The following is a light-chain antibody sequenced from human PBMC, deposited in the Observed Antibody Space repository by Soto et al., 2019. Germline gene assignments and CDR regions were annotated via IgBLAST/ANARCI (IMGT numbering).Light chain of an antibody. CDR1: QSISTY. CDR3: QQSYSTPPT. V-gene: IGKV1-39*01. J-gene: IGKJ1*01. Sequence: DIQMTQSPSSLSASVGDTVTITCRASQSISTYLNWYQQKPGKDPNLLIYAASSVQSGVPSRFSGGVSGTHFTLTISSLQPEDYATYYCQQSYSTPPTFGEGTWVEIK. CDR2: AAS.